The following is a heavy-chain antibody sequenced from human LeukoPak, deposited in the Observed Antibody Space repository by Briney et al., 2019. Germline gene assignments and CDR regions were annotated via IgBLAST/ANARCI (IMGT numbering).Heavy chain of an antibody. Sequence: SETLSLTCAVYGGSFSGYYWSWIRQPPGKGLEWIGEINHSGSTNYNPSLKSRVTISVDTSKNQFSLKLSSVTAADTAVYYCARYVRYDSSGYYYDYWGQGTLVTVSS. D-gene: IGHD3-22*01. J-gene: IGHJ4*02. CDR1: GGSFSGYY. V-gene: IGHV4-34*01. CDR3: ARYVRYDSSGYYYDY. CDR2: INHSGST.